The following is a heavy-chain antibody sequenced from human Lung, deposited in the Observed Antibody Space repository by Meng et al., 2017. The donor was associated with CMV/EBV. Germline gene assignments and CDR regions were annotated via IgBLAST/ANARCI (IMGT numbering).Heavy chain of an antibody. Sequence: ASVXVSCKAFGYRFSTYDINWVRQAPGRGLEWVGWMNPHTGETGYPQKFQGRVTITRDTSINTAYMELRSLRSDDTGVYYCARGLGKGCSSIDCSVGKSDWFDPWXQGTLVTVSS. CDR3: ARGLGKGCSSIDCSVGKSDWFDP. D-gene: IGHD2-2*01. CDR2: MNPHTGET. CDR1: GYRFSTYD. J-gene: IGHJ5*02. V-gene: IGHV1-8*01.